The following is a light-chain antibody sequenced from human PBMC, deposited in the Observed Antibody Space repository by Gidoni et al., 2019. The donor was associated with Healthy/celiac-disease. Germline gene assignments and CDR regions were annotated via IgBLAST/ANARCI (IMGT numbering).Light chain of an antibody. J-gene: IGKJ4*01. CDR2: DAS. Sequence: DVQITQSPSSLSGSVGDRVTITCQASQDISNYLNWYQQKPGKAPKLLIYDASNLETGVPSRFSGSGSGTDFTFTISSLQPEDIATYYCQQYDNIPLTFGGGTKVEIK. CDR1: QDISNY. CDR3: QQYDNIPLT. V-gene: IGKV1-33*01.